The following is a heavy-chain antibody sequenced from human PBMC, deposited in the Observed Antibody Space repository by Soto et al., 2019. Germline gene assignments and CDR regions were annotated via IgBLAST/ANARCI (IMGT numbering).Heavy chain of an antibody. CDR2: IIPIFGTA. D-gene: IGHD3-10*01. Sequence: RASVKVSCKASGGTFSSYAISWVRQAPGQGLEWMGGIIPIFGTANYAQKFQGRVTITADESTSTAYMELSSLRSEDTAVYYCARSGGSGSHEFDYWGQGTLVTVSS. CDR3: ARSGGSGSHEFDY. J-gene: IGHJ4*02. V-gene: IGHV1-69*13. CDR1: GGTFSSYA.